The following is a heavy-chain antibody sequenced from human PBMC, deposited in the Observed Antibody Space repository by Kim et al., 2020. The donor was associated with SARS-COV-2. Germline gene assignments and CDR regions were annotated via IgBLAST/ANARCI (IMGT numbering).Heavy chain of an antibody. J-gene: IGHJ4*02. D-gene: IGHD6-19*01. V-gene: IGHV6-1*01. CDR1: GDSVSSKSAA. CDR2: TYYRSKWFS. Sequence: SQTLSLTCAISGDSVSSKSAAWNWIRQSPSSGLEWLGRTYYRSKWFSDSAVSVMSRLTINPDTSKNQFSLHLNSVTPEDTAVYYCARGVADSFDYWGQGTLVTVSS. CDR3: ARGVADSFDY.